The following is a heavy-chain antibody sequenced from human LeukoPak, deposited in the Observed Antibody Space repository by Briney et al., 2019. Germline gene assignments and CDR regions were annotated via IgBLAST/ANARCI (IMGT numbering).Heavy chain of an antibody. Sequence: QPGGSLRLSCAASGFTFSSYSMNWVRQAPGKGLEWVSYISSSGSTIYYADSVKGRFTISRDNAKNSLYLQMNSLRAEDTAVYYCARGGYSSSWYVFYWGQGTLVTVSS. CDR2: ISSSGSTI. J-gene: IGHJ4*02. CDR3: ARGGYSSSWYVFY. V-gene: IGHV3-48*04. D-gene: IGHD6-13*01. CDR1: GFTFSSYS.